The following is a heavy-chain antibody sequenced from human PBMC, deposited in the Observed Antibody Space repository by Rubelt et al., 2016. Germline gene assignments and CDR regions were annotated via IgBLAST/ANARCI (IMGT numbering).Heavy chain of an antibody. Sequence: EVQLVESGGGLVKPGGSLRLSCAASGFTFSNAWMSWVRQAPGKGLEWVGRIQGKTDGGTPDYAAPVKGRFTISRDDEKNTLYLQMNSLKTEDTAVYYCTTDGDSSSSGWTTWGQGTLVTVSS. J-gene: IGHJ4*02. V-gene: IGHV3-15*01. CDR3: TTDGDSSSSGWTT. D-gene: IGHD6-6*01. CDR1: GFTFSNAW. CDR2: IQGKTDGGTP.